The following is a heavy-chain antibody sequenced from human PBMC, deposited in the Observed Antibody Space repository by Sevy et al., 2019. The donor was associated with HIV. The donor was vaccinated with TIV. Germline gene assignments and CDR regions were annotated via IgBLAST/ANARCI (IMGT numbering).Heavy chain of an antibody. D-gene: IGHD3-9*01. J-gene: IGHJ4*02. CDR1: GFTFDDYT. V-gene: IGHV3-43*01. CDR2: ISWDGGST. CDR3: AKGGVGYFDWLGY. Sequence: GGSLRLFCAASGFTFDDYTMHWVRQAPGKGLEWVSLISWDGGSTYYADSVKGRFTISRDISKNSLYLQMNSLRTEDTALYYCAKGGVGYFDWLGYWGQGTLVTVSS.